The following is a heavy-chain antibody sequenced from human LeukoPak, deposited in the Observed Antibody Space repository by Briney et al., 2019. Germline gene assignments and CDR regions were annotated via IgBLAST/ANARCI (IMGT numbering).Heavy chain of an antibody. CDR1: GGSISSGGYS. V-gene: IGHV4-30-4*07. Sequence: PSQTLSLTCAVSGGSISSGGYSWSWIRQPPGKGLEWIGYIYYSGSTNYNPSLKSRVTISVDTSKNQFSLKLSSVTAADTAVYYCAKSGDYGDYLHWFDPWGQGTLVTVSS. CDR3: AKSGDYGDYLHWFDP. J-gene: IGHJ5*02. CDR2: IYYSGST. D-gene: IGHD4-17*01.